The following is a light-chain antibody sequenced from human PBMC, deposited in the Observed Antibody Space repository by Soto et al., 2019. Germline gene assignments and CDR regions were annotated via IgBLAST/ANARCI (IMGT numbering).Light chain of an antibody. J-gene: IGKJ4*01. CDR1: QTVNSDY. CDR3: QRYNNWPLT. CDR2: ATS. Sequence: EIVLTQSPGTLSLSPGETATLSCRASQTVNSDYLAWFQQRPGQAPRLLIFATSRRATDIPDRFSGSGSGTDFTLAIRRLEPEDFAIYYCQRYNNWPLTFGGGTKVESK. V-gene: IGKV3-20*01.